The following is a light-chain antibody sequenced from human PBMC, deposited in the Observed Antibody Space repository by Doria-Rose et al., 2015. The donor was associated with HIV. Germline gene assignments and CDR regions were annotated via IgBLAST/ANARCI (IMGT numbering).Light chain of an antibody. Sequence: DIRVTQSPESLGMSLGERATLNCKSNQSLLYTSKHYLAWYQQQPGQPPKLLIYWASTRQSGVPARFSGSGSGTDFTLTISSLEAGDVAVYYCQQYYDTPSFGPGTTVDIK. CDR2: WAS. J-gene: IGKJ3*01. CDR1: QSLLYTSKHY. CDR3: QQYYDTPS. V-gene: IGKV4-1*01.